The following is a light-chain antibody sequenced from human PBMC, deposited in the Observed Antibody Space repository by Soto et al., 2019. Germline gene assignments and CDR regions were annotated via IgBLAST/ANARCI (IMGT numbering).Light chain of an antibody. CDR1: QSIRNW. CDR3: QQYNDYPYT. V-gene: IGKV1-5*01. J-gene: IGKJ2*01. Sequence: DIQMTQSPSTLSASVGDRVTLTCRASQSIRNWLAWYQQKPGKAPNLLIYDASSLESGVPSRFSGSGSGTEFTLTISSLRPDDFATYYCQQYNDYPYTFGQGTKLEIK. CDR2: DAS.